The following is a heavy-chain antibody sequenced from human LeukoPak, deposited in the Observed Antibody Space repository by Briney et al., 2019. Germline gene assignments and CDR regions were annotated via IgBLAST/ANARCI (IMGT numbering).Heavy chain of an antibody. CDR3: ARVRSSATVTPQYYYMDV. J-gene: IGHJ6*03. D-gene: IGHD4-11*01. Sequence: GGSLRLSCAASGFTFSSYSMHWVRHAPGKGLVWVSRINSDGTTTSYADSVKGRFTISRDNAKNSLYLQMNSLRAEDTAVYYCARVRSSATVTPQYYYMDVWGKGTTVTVSS. V-gene: IGHV3-74*01. CDR2: INSDGTTT. CDR1: GFTFSSYS.